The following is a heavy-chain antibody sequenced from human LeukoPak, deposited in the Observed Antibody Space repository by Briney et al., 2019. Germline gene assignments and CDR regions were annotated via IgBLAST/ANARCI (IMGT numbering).Heavy chain of an antibody. V-gene: IGHV3-33*01. CDR1: GFTFSSYG. Sequence: GGSLRLSCAASGFTFSSYGMHWVRQAPGKGLEWVAVIRYDGSNKYYADSVKGRFTISRDNSKNTLYLQMNSLRAEDTAVYYCARDCSWYYDFWSGYYPSNWFDPWGQGTLVTVSS. J-gene: IGHJ5*02. D-gene: IGHD3-3*01. CDR3: ARDCSWYYDFWSGYYPSNWFDP. CDR2: IRYDGSNK.